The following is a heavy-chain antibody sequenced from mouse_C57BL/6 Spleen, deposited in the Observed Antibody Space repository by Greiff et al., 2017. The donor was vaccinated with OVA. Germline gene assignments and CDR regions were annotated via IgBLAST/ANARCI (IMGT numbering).Heavy chain of an antibody. Sequence: QVQLQQSGAELVRPGASVKLSCKASGYTFTDYYINWVKQRPGQGLEWIARIYPGSGNTYYNEKFKGKATLTAEKSSSTAYMQLSSLTSEDSAVYFCARSLGYDYDEAYWGQGTLVTVSA. V-gene: IGHV1-76*01. J-gene: IGHJ3*01. CDR2: IYPGSGNT. CDR1: GYTFTDYY. D-gene: IGHD2-4*01. CDR3: ARSLGYDYDEAY.